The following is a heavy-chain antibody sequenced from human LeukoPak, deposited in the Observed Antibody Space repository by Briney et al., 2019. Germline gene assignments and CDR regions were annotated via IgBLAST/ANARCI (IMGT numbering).Heavy chain of an antibody. Sequence: GRSLRLSCAASGFTFSSYAMHWVRQAPGKGVEGVAVISYDGSNKYYADSVKGRFTISRHNSKNTLYLQINSLRAEDTAVYYCARDNGEYYDSSGYFDYWGQGTLVTVSS. J-gene: IGHJ4*02. CDR3: ARDNGEYYDSSGYFDY. CDR1: GFTFSSYA. D-gene: IGHD3-22*01. V-gene: IGHV3-30-3*01. CDR2: ISYDGSNK.